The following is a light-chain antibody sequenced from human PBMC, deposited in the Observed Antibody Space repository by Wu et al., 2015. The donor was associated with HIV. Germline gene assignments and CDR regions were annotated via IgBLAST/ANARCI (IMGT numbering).Light chain of an antibody. J-gene: IGKJ2*01. CDR1: ESVGSN. CDR2: RSS. V-gene: IGKV3-15*01. Sequence: EIVMTQSPATLSVSPGESVTLSCRASESVGSNLAWYQQKPGQAPRLLIYRSSTRATGIPARFSGSGSGTEFTLIISSMQSEDLAVYSCQQYNNWPQTFGQGTNLEIK. CDR3: QQYNNWPQT.